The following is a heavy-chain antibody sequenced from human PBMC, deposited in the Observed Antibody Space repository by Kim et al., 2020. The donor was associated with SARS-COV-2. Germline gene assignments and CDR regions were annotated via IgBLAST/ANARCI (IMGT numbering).Heavy chain of an antibody. CDR3: ARGLEGESRGGYWDD. CDR1: GGSISSYY. V-gene: IGHV4-59*01. CDR2: IYYSGST. Sequence: SETLSLTCTVSGGSISSYYWSWIRQPPGKGLEWIGYIYYSGSTNYNPSLKSRVTISVDTSKNQFSLKLSSVTAAGTAVYYWARGLEGESRGGYWDDWGRG. J-gene: IGHJ4*02. D-gene: IGHD6-19*01.